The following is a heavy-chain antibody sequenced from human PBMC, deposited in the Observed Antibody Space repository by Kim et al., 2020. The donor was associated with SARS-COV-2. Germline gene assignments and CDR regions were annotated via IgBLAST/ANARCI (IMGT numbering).Heavy chain of an antibody. J-gene: IGHJ6*02. CDR2: INTNTGNP. V-gene: IGHV7-4-1*02. D-gene: IGHD6-13*01. CDR3: SREGAASIYYYYGMDV. Sequence: ASVKVSCKASGYTFTSYAMNWVRQAPGQGLEWMGWINTNTGNPTYAQGFTGRFVFSLDTSVSTAYLQISSLKAEDTAVYYCSREGAASIYYYYGMDVWGQGTTVTVSS. CDR1: GYTFTSYA.